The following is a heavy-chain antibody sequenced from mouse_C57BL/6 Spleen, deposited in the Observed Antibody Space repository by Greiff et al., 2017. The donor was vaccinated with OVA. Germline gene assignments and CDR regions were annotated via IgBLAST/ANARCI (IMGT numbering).Heavy chain of an antibody. CDR1: GYTFTSYW. J-gene: IGHJ2*01. V-gene: IGHV1-52*01. CDR2: IDPSDSET. CDR3: ATYGSSYEFDY. D-gene: IGHD1-1*01. Sequence: QVQLQQPGAELVRPGSSVKLSCKASGYTFTSYWMHWVKQRPIQGLEWIGNIDPSDSETHYNQKFKDKATLTVDKSSSTAYMQLSSLTSEDSAVYYCATYGSSYEFDYWGQGTTLTVSS.